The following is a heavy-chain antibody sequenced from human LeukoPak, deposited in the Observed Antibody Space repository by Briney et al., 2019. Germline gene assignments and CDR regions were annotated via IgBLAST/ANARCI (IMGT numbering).Heavy chain of an antibody. CDR1: GGSISSSSYY. CDR2: IYYSGST. J-gene: IGHJ4*02. CDR3: ARTPPCSSTSCFDY. Sequence: SETLSLTCTVSGGSISSSSYYWGWIRQPPGKGLEWIGRIYYSGSTYYNPSLKSRVTISVDTSKHQFSLKLSSVTAAHTAVYYCARTPPCSSTSCFDYWGPGTLVTVSS. V-gene: IGHV4-39*01. D-gene: IGHD2-2*01.